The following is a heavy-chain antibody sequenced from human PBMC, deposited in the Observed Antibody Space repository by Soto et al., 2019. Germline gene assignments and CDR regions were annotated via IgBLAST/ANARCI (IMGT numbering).Heavy chain of an antibody. J-gene: IGHJ4*02. CDR3: ARIPGSSSSGGWIDY. D-gene: IGHD6-6*01. CDR2: IYYSGST. V-gene: IGHV4-31*03. CDR1: GGSISSGGYY. Sequence: QVQLQEPGPGLVKPSQTLSLTCTVSGGSISSGGYYWSWIRQHPGKGLEWIWYIYYSGSTYYNPSLKSRVTISVDTPKNQFSLKLSSVTAADTAVYYCARIPGSSSSGGWIDYWGQGTLVCLSS.